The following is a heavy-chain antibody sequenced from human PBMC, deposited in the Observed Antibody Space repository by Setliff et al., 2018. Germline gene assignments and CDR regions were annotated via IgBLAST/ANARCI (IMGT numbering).Heavy chain of an antibody. V-gene: IGHV4-61*02. CDR3: AKGHVVISFVTNTHHHYGMDV. CDR2: IYTAGNT. Sequence: NPSETLSLTCTVSGDSITSGSDYWNWIRQPAGKGLEWIGRIYTAGNTNYNPSLKSRVTISADTSMNHFSLRMTSVSAADTAVYYCAKGHVVISFVTNTHHHYGMDVWGQGATVTVSS. D-gene: IGHD2-8*01. J-gene: IGHJ6*02. CDR1: GDSITSGSDY.